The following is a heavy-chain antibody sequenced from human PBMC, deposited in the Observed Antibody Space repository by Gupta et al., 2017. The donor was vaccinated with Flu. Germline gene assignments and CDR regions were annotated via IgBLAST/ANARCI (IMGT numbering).Heavy chain of an antibody. CDR2: IKSKTDGGTT. CDR3: TTERQSAARYYYYYYMDV. V-gene: IGHV3-15*01. Sequence: EVQLVESGGGLVKPGGSLRLSCAASGFTFSNAWMSWVRQAPGKGLEWVGRIKSKTDGGTTDYAAPVKGRFTISRDDSKNTLYLQRNSLKTEDTAVYYCTTERQSAARYYYYYYMDVWGKGTTVTVSS. D-gene: IGHD2-2*01. CDR1: GFTFSNAW. J-gene: IGHJ6*03.